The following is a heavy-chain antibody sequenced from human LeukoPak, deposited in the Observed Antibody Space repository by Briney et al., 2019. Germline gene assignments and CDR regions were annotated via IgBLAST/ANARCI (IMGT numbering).Heavy chain of an antibody. CDR2: IYPGDSDT. D-gene: IGHD5-12*01. J-gene: IGHJ4*02. V-gene: IGHV5-51*01. CDR1: GHRFNSHW. Sequence: GESLKISCQGSGHRFNSHWIGWVRQMPGKGLEWMGIIYPGDSDTRYSPSFQGQVTISADKSISTAYLQWSSLKASDTAMYYCARHPYSGYVGLEYWGQGTLVTVSS. CDR3: ARHPYSGYVGLEY.